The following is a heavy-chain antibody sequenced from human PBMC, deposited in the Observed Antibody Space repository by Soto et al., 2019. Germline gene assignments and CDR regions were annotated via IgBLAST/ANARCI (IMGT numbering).Heavy chain of an antibody. J-gene: IGHJ5*02. CDR1: GYTFTSYY. D-gene: IGHD2-2*02. Sequence: ASVKVSCKASGYTFTSYYMHWVRQAPGQGLEWMGIINPSGGSTSYAQKFQGRVTMTRDTSTSTAYMELSSLRSEDTAVYYCARDSGSYCSSTSCYNKEGWFCPWGQGTLVTVSS. CDR3: ARDSGSYCSSTSCYNKEGWFCP. V-gene: IGHV1-46*01. CDR2: INPSGGST.